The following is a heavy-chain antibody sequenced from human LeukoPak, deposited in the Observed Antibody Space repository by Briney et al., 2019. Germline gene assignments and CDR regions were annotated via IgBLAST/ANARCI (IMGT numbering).Heavy chain of an antibody. D-gene: IGHD3-3*01. J-gene: IGHJ4*02. Sequence: SVKVSCKASGGTFSSYAISWVRQAPGQGLEWMGRIIPILGIANYAQKFQGRVTITADKSTSTAYMELSSLRSEDAAVYYCARFRLRRGKEIGCWGQGTLVTVSS. CDR1: GGTFSSYA. V-gene: IGHV1-69*04. CDR2: IIPILGIA. CDR3: ARFRLRRGKEIGC.